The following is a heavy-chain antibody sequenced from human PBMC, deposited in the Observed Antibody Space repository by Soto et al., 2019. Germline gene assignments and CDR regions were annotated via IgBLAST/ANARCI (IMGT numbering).Heavy chain of an antibody. CDR3: AKDSRGYMAYYGMDV. V-gene: IGHV3-30*18. J-gene: IGHJ6*02. D-gene: IGHD5-18*01. CDR1: GFTFSSYG. CDR2: ISYDGSNK. Sequence: GGSLRLSCAASGFTFSSYGMHWVRQAPGKGLEWVAVISYDGSNKYYADSVKGRFTISRDNSKNTLYLQMNSLRAEDTAVYYCAKDSRGYMAYYGMDVWGQGTTVTVSS.